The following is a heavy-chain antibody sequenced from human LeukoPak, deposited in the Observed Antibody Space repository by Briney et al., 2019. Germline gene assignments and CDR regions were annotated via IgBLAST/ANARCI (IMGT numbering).Heavy chain of an antibody. V-gene: IGHV4-34*01. D-gene: IGHD6-6*01. J-gene: IGHJ6*02. CDR3: ARGRYTAARSYYYYYGMDV. Sequence: SETLSLTCTVSGGSISSYYWSWIRQPPGKGLEWIGEINHSGSTNYNPSLKSRVTISVDTSKNQFSLKLSSVTAADTAVYYCARGRYTAARSYYYYYGMDVWGQGTTVTVSS. CDR1: GGSISSYY. CDR2: INHSGST.